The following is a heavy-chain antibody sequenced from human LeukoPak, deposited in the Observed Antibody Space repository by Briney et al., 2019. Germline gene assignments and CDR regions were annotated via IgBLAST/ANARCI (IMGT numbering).Heavy chain of an antibody. J-gene: IGHJ4*02. D-gene: IGHD6-6*01. V-gene: IGHV4-34*01. Sequence: PSETLSLTCAVYGGSFSGYYWSWIRQPPGKGLEWIGEINHSGSTNYNPSLKSRVTISVDTSKNQFSLKLSSVTAADTAVYYCARGYSSSSGYYFDYWGQGTLVTVSS. CDR2: INHSGST. CDR3: ARGYSSSSGYYFDY. CDR1: GGSFSGYY.